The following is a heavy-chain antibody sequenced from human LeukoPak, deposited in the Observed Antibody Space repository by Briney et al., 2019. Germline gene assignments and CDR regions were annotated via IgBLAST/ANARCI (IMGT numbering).Heavy chain of an antibody. CDR3: ARGLEHIVVVTAIPETPFDY. J-gene: IGHJ4*02. CDR2: ISYDGSNK. Sequence: PGGSLRLSCAASGFTFSSYGMQWVRQAPGKGLEWVAVISYDGSNKYYADSVKGRFTISRDNSKNTLYLQMNSLRAEDTAVYYCARGLEHIVVVTAIPETPFDYWGQGTLVTVSS. D-gene: IGHD2-21*02. CDR1: GFTFSSYG. V-gene: IGHV3-30*19.